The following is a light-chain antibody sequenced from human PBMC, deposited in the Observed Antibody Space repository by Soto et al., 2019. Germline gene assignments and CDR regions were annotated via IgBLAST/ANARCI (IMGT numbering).Light chain of an antibody. J-gene: IGLJ2*01. CDR2: EVS. Sequence: QSVLTQPASVSGSPGQSITISCSGTSSDVGGYNYVSWYQQHPGKAPKLMICEVSNRPSGVSNCFSGSKSGNTASLTIAGLQAEDVTNNYCRSYTSSSTLVFGGGTKLTVL. CDR3: RSYTSSSTLV. V-gene: IGLV2-14*01. CDR1: SSDVGGYNY.